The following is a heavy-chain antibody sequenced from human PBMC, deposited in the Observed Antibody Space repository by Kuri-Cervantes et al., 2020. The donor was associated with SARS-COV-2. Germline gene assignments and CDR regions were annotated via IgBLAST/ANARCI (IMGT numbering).Heavy chain of an antibody. CDR3: ARVRGDYVP. CDR1: GFTVSSNY. J-gene: IGHJ5*02. V-gene: IGHV3-53*01. D-gene: IGHD3-16*01. Sequence: GESRKISCAASGFTVSSNYMSWVRQAPGKGLEWVTLIYSGGSTYYADSVKGRFTISRDNSKNTLYLQMNSLRAEDTAVYYCARVRGDYVPWGQGTLVTVSS. CDR2: IYSGGST.